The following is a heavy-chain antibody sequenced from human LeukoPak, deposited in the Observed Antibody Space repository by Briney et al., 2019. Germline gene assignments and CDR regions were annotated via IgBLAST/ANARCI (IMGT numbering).Heavy chain of an antibody. CDR2: IYSGGST. J-gene: IGHJ4*02. Sequence: GGSLRLSCAASGFTVSSNYMSWVRQAPGKGLEWVSAIYSGGSTYYADSVKGRFTISRDNSKNTLYLQMNSLRVEDTAVYYCARDSADEGATGGTFDYWGQGTLVTVSS. CDR3: ARDSADEGATGGTFDY. V-gene: IGHV3-53*01. D-gene: IGHD1-26*01. CDR1: GFTVSSNY.